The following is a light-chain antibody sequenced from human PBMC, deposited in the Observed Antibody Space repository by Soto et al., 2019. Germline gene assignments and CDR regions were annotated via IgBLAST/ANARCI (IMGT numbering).Light chain of an antibody. CDR2: LNSDGSH. CDR1: SGHSNYA. V-gene: IGLV4-69*01. Sequence: QLVLTQSPSASASLGASVKLTCTLSSGHSNYAIAWHQQQSEKGPRYLMKLNSDGSHSKGDGIPDRFSGSRSGAERYLTISSLQSEDEADYCCQTWGSGIVVFGGGTKVTVL. J-gene: IGLJ2*01. CDR3: QTWGSGIVV.